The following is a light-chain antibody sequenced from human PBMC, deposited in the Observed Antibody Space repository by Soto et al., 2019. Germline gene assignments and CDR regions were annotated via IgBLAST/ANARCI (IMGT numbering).Light chain of an antibody. J-gene: IGKJ4*01. CDR2: KAS. Sequence: MTQSPSTLSASVGDRVTITCRASQNILTWLAWYQQKPGKAPKLLIYKASTLESGVPSRFSGSGSGTEFTLTINSLQPDDFATYYCQQYNDFLTFGGGTKVEIK. CDR3: QQYNDFLT. CDR1: QNILTW. V-gene: IGKV1-5*03.